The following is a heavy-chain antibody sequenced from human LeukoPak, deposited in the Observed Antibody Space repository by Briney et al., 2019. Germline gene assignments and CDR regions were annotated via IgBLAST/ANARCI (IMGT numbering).Heavy chain of an antibody. D-gene: IGHD3-3*01. CDR1: GFIFTSYG. CDR3: ARGRFLEPLDY. V-gene: IGHV3-33*01. Sequence: PGRSLRVSCEASGFIFTSYGMHWVRQAPGKGLEWVALIWYDGSKKYYADSAKGRFTISRDNFKNTVYLQMNSLRAEDTAVYYCARGRFLEPLDYWGQGTLVTVSS. CDR2: IWYDGSKK. J-gene: IGHJ4*02.